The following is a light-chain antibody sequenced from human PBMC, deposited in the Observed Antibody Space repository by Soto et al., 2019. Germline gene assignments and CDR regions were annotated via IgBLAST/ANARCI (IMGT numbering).Light chain of an antibody. V-gene: IGKV4-1*01. Sequence: DIVMTQSPDSLAVSLGERATINCKSSQTVLYSSSNKNYLAWYQQKPGQPPKLLIYWASTRESGVPDRFSGSGSATDFTITISSMQAEDVAVYYCQQYYSSPTFGQGTKVEIK. CDR2: WAS. CDR3: QQYYSSPT. J-gene: IGKJ1*01. CDR1: QTVLYSSSNKNY.